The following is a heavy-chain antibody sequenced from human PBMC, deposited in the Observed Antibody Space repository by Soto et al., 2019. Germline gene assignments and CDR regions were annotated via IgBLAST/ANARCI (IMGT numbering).Heavy chain of an antibody. V-gene: IGHV1-46*02. Sequence: ASVKVSCKSSGYPFNTYYLHWVRQAPGQGLEWMGMIHPSGGGSTYAQKFLGRVTMTMDSSTSTVFMELTSLRSADTAVYYCARGGHTAVVTGSFDSWGQGTPVTVSS. CDR1: GYPFNTYY. D-gene: IGHD2-21*02. CDR3: ARGGHTAVVTGSFDS. CDR2: IHPSGGGS. J-gene: IGHJ4*02.